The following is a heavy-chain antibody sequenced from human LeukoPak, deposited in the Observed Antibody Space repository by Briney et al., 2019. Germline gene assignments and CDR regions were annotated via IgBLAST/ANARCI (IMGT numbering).Heavy chain of an antibody. Sequence: SETLSLTCAVYGGSFSGYYWSWIRQPPGKGLERIGEINHSGSTNYNPSLKSRVTISVDTSKNQFSLKLSSVTAADTAVYYCAIHIVVVPAAKKKNWFDPWGQGTLVTVSS. CDR1: GGSFSGYY. V-gene: IGHV4-34*01. CDR3: AIHIVVVPAAKKKNWFDP. D-gene: IGHD2-2*01. CDR2: INHSGST. J-gene: IGHJ5*02.